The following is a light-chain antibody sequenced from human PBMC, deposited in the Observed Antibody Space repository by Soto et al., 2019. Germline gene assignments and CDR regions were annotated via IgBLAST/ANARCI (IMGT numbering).Light chain of an antibody. CDR1: SSNIGNNY. CDR3: GTWDSSLSAVV. V-gene: IGLV1-51*01. Sequence: QAVVTQPPSVSAAPGQKVTISCSGSSSNIGNNYVYWYQQLPGTAPKLLIYDNNKRPSGIPDRFSGSKSGTSATLGITGLQTGDEADYYCGTWDSSLSAVVFGGGTKLTVL. CDR2: DNN. J-gene: IGLJ2*01.